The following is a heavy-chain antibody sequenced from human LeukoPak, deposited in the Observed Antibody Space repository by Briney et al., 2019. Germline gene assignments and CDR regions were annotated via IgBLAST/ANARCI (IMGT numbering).Heavy chain of an antibody. CDR2: ISGSGGST. CDR1: GFTFSSYA. D-gene: IGHD1-1*01. J-gene: IGHJ4*02. V-gene: IGHV3-23*01. Sequence: GGSLRLSCAASGFTFSSYAMGWVRQAPGKGLEWVSAISGSGGSTYYADSVKGRFTISRDNSKNTLYLQMNSLRAEDTAVYYCAKDPGPMTTNWNEGGYFDYWGQGTLVTVSS. CDR3: AKDPGPMTTNWNEGGYFDY.